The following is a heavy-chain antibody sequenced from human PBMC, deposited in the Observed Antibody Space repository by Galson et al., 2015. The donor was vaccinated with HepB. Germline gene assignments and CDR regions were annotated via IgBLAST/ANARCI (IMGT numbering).Heavy chain of an antibody. V-gene: IGHV3-21*01. J-gene: IGHJ6*02. CDR1: GFTFSSYS. CDR3: ARGPPGSGWYFFYGMDV. CDR2: ISSSSSYI. Sequence: SLRLSCAASGFTFSSYSMNWVRQAPGKGLEWVSSISSSSSYICYADSVKGRFTISRDNAKNSLYLQMNSLRAEDTAVYYCARGPPGSGWYFFYGMDVWGQGTTVTVSS. D-gene: IGHD6-19*01.